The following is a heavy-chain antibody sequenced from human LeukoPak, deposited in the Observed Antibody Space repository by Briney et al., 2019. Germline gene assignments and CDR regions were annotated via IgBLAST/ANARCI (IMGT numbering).Heavy chain of an antibody. CDR3: ARARLVVTGMDV. V-gene: IGHV3-64*01. Sequence: GGPLRLSCAASGFIFSNYAIHWVRQAPGKGLEYVSVISSNGGSTYYANSVKGRFNISRNNSKNTLYLQMGSLRAEDMAVYYCARARLVVTGMDVWGKGTTVTVSS. D-gene: IGHD3-22*01. CDR1: GFIFSNYA. CDR2: ISSNGGST. J-gene: IGHJ6*03.